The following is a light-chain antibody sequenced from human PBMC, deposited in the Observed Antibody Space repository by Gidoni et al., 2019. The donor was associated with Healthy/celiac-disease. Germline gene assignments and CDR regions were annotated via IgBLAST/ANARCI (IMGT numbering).Light chain of an antibody. V-gene: IGKV4-1*01. CDR1: QSVLYSSNNKNY. CDR2: WAS. J-gene: IGKJ4*01. Sequence: DIVMTQSSDSLALSLGERATTNCKSSQSVLYSSNNKNYLAWYQQKPGQPPKLLIYWASTRESGVPDRFSGSGSGTDFTLTISSLQAEDVAVYYCQQYYSTPLTFGGGTKVEIK. CDR3: QQYYSTPLT.